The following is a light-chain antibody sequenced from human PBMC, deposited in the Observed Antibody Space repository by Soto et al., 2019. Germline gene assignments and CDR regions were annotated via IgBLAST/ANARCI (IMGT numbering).Light chain of an antibody. V-gene: IGLV2-14*01. CDR3: SSYTTSSTVV. J-gene: IGLJ2*01. Sequence: QSALTQPASISGSPGQSITISCTGTNSDVGGYNYVSWYQQYPGKAPKLMIYDVDNRPSGVSYRFSGSKSGKTASLTISGLQAEDEADYCCSSYTTSSTVVFGGGTKLTVL. CDR1: NSDVGGYNY. CDR2: DVD.